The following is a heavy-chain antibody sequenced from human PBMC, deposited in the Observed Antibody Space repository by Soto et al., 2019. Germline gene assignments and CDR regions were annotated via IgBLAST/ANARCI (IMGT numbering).Heavy chain of an antibody. J-gene: IGHJ6*02. D-gene: IGHD2-21*01. CDR1: GYSFTAYG. CDR2: ISTDNGNT. CDR3: ARDVPDTNLFFYYYGMDV. V-gene: IGHV1-18*01. Sequence: ASVKVSCKASGYSFTAYGISWVRQAPGQGLEWMGWISTDNGNTNYAHNLQGRVSMTTDPSTSTAYMELWSLGSDDTAVYYCARDVPDTNLFFYYYGMDVWGQGTTVTAP.